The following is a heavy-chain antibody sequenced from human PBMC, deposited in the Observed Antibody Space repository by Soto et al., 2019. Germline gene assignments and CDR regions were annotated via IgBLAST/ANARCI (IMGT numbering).Heavy chain of an antibody. CDR3: GRYRRWLKRDA. D-gene: IGHD5-12*01. CDR1: GFTFSNDG. CDR2: IRTGGGST. J-gene: IGHJ6*04. Sequence: EEQLLESGGTLVQPGGSLRLSCAASGFTFSNDGMSWVRQAPGKGLEWVSGIRTGGGSTNYADSAKGRFTNTRDISKNPGDLQMNSRRREETAVDHCGRYRRWLKRDAWGKGTTVTVSS. V-gene: IGHV3-23*01.